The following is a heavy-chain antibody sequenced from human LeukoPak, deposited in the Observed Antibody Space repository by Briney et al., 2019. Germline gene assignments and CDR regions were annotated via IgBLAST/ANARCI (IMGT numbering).Heavy chain of an antibody. CDR1: GYTFTVYY. CDR2: NNPNSGGT. Sequence: AASVKVSFKSSGYTFTVYYMHWVRQAPGQGLEWMGLNNPNSGGTNYAQKFQGRVTMTRDTSISTAYMELSRLRSDDTAVYYCARVTTGTTSREYYFDYWGQGTLVTVSS. V-gene: IGHV1-2*02. J-gene: IGHJ4*02. D-gene: IGHD1-1*01. CDR3: ARVTTGTTSREYYFDY.